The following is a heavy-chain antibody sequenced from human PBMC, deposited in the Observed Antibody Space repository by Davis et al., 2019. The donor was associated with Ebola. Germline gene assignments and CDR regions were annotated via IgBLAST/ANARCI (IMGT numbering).Heavy chain of an antibody. CDR3: ATFGPGYSYGYGDY. CDR2: INPSGGST. D-gene: IGHD5-18*01. V-gene: IGHV1-2*02. Sequence: ASVKVSCKASGYTFTSYHMHWVRQAPGQGLEWMGIINPSGGSTNYAQKFQGRVTMTRDTSISTAYMELSRLRSDDTAVYYCATFGPGYSYGYGDYWGQGTLVTVSS. CDR1: GYTFTSYH. J-gene: IGHJ4*02.